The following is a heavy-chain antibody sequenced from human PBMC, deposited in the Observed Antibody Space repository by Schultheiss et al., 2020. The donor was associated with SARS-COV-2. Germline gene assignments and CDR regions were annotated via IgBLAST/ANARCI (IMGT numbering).Heavy chain of an antibody. CDR2: ITPKRGGT. CDR3: ARGGGRYYYYGMDV. CDR1: GGTFSAYA. Sequence: ASVKVSCKVSGGTFSAYAFSWVRQAPGQGLEWMGWITPKRGGTKCAKKFQGWVSVTRDTSISTAYMELSSLRSEDTAVYYCARGGGRYYYYGMDVWGQGTTVTVSS. V-gene: IGHV1-2*04. J-gene: IGHJ6*02.